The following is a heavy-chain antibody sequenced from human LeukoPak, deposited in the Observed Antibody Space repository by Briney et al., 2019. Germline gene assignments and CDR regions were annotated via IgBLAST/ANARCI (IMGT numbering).Heavy chain of an antibody. CDR3: TRDMEYPGAGFDY. J-gene: IGHJ4*02. Sequence: PSETLSLTCTVSGYSISSGYYWGWIRQPPGKGLEWIGSVYSSGSTYYNPSLRSQITISADTSKNQFSLKLTSVAAADTAMYYCTRDMEYPGAGFDYWGQGIPVTVSS. V-gene: IGHV4-38-2*02. CDR2: VYSSGST. D-gene: IGHD3-3*01. CDR1: GYSISSGYY.